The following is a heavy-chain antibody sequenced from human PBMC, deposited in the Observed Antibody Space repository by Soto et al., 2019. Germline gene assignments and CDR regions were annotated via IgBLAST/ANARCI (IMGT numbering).Heavy chain of an antibody. CDR1: GYTFTSYY. J-gene: IGHJ6*02. V-gene: IGHV1-46*01. D-gene: IGHD4-17*01. CDR2: INPSGGST. Sequence: GASVKVSCKASGYTFTSYYMHWVRQAPGQGLEWMGIINPSGGSTSYAQKFQGRVTMTRDTSTSTVYMELSSLRSEDTAVYYCARDLRTTVTTGAYYYGMDVRGQGTTVTVSS. CDR3: ARDLRTTVTTGAYYYGMDV.